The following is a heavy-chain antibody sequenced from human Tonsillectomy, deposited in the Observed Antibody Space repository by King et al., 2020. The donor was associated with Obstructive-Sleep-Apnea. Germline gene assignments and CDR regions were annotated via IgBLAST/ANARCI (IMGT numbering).Heavy chain of an antibody. CDR1: GYTFTTYV. Sequence: VQLVESGAEVKKPGASVKVSCKASGYTFTTYVINWVRQAPGQGLEWMGWISAYNGNTNYAQKVQGRVTMTTDTYTSTTYMELRSLRSDDTAVYYCARDSGSYNLDYWGQGTLVTVSS. CDR2: ISAYNGNT. V-gene: IGHV1-18*04. D-gene: IGHD1-26*01. J-gene: IGHJ4*02. CDR3: ARDSGSYNLDY.